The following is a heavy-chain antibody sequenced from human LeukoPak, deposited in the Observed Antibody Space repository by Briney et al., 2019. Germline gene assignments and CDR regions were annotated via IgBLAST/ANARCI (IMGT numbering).Heavy chain of an antibody. CDR3: ARSAMVYAAVFDY. CDR2: ISAYNGNT. Sequence: GASVKVSCKASGYTFTSYGISWVRQAPGQGLEWMGWISAYNGNTNYAQKLKGRVTMTTDTSTSTAYKELRSLRSDDTAVYYCARSAMVYAAVFDYWGQGTLVTVSS. D-gene: IGHD2-8*01. V-gene: IGHV1-18*01. CDR1: GYTFTSYG. J-gene: IGHJ4*02.